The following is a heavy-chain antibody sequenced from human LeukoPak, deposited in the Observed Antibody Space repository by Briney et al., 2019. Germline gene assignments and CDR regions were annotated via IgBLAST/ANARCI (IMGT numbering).Heavy chain of an antibody. Sequence: PSETLSLTCAVSGYSISSGYYWGWIRQPPGKGLEWIGSIYHSGSTYYNPSLKSRVTISVDTSKNQFSLKLSSVTAADTAVYYCARLNDIWEDYWGQGTLVTVSS. CDR3: ARLNDIWEDY. J-gene: IGHJ4*02. V-gene: IGHV4-38-2*01. CDR2: IYHSGST. D-gene: IGHD3-9*01. CDR1: GYSISSGYY.